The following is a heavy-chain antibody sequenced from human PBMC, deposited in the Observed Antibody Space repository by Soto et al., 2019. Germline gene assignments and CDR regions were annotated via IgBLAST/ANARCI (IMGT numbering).Heavy chain of an antibody. J-gene: IGHJ6*02. Sequence: ASVKVSCKVSGYTLTELSMHWVRQAPGKGLEWMGGFDPEDGETIYARKFQGRVTMTEDTSTDTAYMELSSLRSEDTAVYYCATTRFSASYYNADLYYYGMDVWGQGTTVTVSS. CDR3: ATTRFSASYYNADLYYYGMDV. CDR2: FDPEDGET. V-gene: IGHV1-24*01. CDR1: GYTLTELS. D-gene: IGHD3-22*01.